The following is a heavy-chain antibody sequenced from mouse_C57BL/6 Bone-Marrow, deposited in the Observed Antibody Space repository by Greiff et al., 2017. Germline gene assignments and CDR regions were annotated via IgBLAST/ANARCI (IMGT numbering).Heavy chain of an antibody. CDR3: TRDRDYGSSHYYAMDY. V-gene: IGHV5-9-1*02. Sequence: EVKLVESGEGLVKPGGSLKLSCAASGFTFSSYAMSWVRQTPEKRLEWVAYISSGGDYIYYADTVKGRFTISRDNARNTLYLQMSSLKSEYTAMYYCTRDRDYGSSHYYAMDYWGQGTSVTVSS. CDR1: GFTFSSYA. CDR2: ISSGGDYI. D-gene: IGHD1-1*01. J-gene: IGHJ4*01.